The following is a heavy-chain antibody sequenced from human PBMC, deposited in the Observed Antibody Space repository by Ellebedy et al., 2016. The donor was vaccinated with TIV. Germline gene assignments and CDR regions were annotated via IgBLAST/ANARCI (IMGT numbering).Heavy chain of an antibody. J-gene: IGHJ4*02. D-gene: IGHD1-26*01. CDR3: ARDRGGVGATNGFDY. CDR1: GFIFSRYA. CDR2: VDGDNVNT. V-gene: IGHV1-3*01. Sequence: AASVKVSCKASGFIFSRYAIHWVRQAPGQRPEWMGWVDGDNVNTKYSQNLQGRVTMTRDTYTSTVYMELSSLRSEDTAVYYCARDRGGVGATNGFDYWGQGTLVTVSS.